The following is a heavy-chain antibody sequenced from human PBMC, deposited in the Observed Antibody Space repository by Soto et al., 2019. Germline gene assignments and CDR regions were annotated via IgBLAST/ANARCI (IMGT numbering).Heavy chain of an antibody. CDR2: IYHSGST. V-gene: IGHV4-30-2*01. J-gene: IGHJ5*02. CDR3: ARGDCSSTSCYIGGWFDP. D-gene: IGHD2-2*02. CDR1: GGSISSGGYS. Sequence: QLQLQESGSGLVKPSQTLSLTCAVSGGSISSGGYSWSWIRQPPGKGLEWIGYIYHSGSTYYNPSLKSRVTISVDRSKNKFSLKMSSVTAADTAVYYCARGDCSSTSCYIGGWFDPWGQGSLVTVSS.